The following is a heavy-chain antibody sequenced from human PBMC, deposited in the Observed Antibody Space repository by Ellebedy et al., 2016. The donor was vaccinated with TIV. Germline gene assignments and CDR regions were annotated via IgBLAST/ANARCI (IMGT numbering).Heavy chain of an antibody. CDR3: ARGMVRGDAFDY. CDR1: GYTFTSYD. CDR2: IIPILGIA. D-gene: IGHD3-10*01. V-gene: IGHV1-69*04. J-gene: IGHJ4*02. Sequence: AASVKVSCKASGYTFTSYDISWVRQAPGQGLEWMGRIIPILGIANYAQKFQGRVTITADKSTSTAYMELSRLRAEDTAVYYCARGMVRGDAFDYWGQGTLVTVSS.